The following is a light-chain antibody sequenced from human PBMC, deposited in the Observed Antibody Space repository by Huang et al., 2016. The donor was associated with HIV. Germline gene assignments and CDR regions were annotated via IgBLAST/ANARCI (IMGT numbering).Light chain of an antibody. Sequence: EIVMTQSPATLSVSPGDRATLSCRASQSVSSNLAWYQQKPGQAPRLLIYGASTRATGIPARCSGIGSGTEFTLTISSLQSEDFAVYYCQQYNNWPPLTFGGGTKVEIK. CDR2: GAS. CDR3: QQYNNWPPLT. CDR1: QSVSSN. J-gene: IGKJ4*01. V-gene: IGKV3-15*01.